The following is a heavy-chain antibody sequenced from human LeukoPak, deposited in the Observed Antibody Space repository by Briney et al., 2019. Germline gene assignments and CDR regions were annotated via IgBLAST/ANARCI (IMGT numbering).Heavy chain of an antibody. V-gene: IGHV1-8*01. CDR2: MNPNSGNT. CDR1: GYTFTSYD. Sequence: ASVKVSCKASGYTFTSYDINWVQQATGQGLEWMGWMNPNSGNTGYAQKFQGRVTMTRNTSISTAYMELSSLRSEDTALYYCARAPKLKRGYSYGLNVWGKGTTVTVSS. J-gene: IGHJ6*04. D-gene: IGHD5-18*01. CDR3: ARAPKLKRGYSYGLNV.